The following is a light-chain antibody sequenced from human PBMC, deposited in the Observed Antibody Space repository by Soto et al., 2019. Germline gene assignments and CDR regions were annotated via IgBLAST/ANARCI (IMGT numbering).Light chain of an antibody. Sequence: QSALTQPASVSGSPGQSITFSCTGTSLDVGAYDYVSWYQQHPGKAPKLMIFDVSYRPSGVSNRFSGSKSGNTASLTISGLQAEDEADYYCSSYTTISTRVFGGGTKLTVL. J-gene: IGLJ2*01. CDR2: DVS. CDR1: SLDVGAYDY. CDR3: SSYTTISTRV. V-gene: IGLV2-14*03.